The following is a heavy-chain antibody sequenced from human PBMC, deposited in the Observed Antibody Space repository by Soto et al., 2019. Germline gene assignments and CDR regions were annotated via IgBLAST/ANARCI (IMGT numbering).Heavy chain of an antibody. Sequence: QVHLVQSGVEVKTPGASVRVSCQASGYTFFTYDISWVRQAPGQGLEGMGWISTYSGDTKYAQKFQGRVTMTTDTSTTTAYLELRTLRSDDTAVYYCAIHRGPPTSENGFVLWGQGTLVTVSS. V-gene: IGHV1-18*01. CDR3: AIHRGPPTSENGFVL. CDR1: GYTFFTYD. J-gene: IGHJ5*02. CDR2: ISTYSGDT.